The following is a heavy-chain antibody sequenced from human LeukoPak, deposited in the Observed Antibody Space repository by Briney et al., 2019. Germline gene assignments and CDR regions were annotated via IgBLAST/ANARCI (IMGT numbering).Heavy chain of an antibody. D-gene: IGHD1-14*01. CDR1: GGSFSGYY. CDR2: ISSSSSYI. Sequence: ETLSLTCAVYGGSFSGYYWSWIRQAPGKGLEWVSSISSSSSYIYYADSVKGRFTISRDNAKNSLYLQMNSLRAEDTAVYYCARDVSGGGFDYWGQGTLVTVSS. J-gene: IGHJ4*02. V-gene: IGHV3-21*01. CDR3: ARDVSGGGFDY.